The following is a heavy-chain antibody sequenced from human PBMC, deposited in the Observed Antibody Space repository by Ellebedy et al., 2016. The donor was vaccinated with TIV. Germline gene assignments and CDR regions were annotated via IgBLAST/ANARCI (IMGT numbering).Heavy chain of an antibody. J-gene: IGHJ1*01. CDR2: ISSSSSYT. D-gene: IGHD3-22*01. CDR1: GFTFSDYY. V-gene: IGHV3-11*05. Sequence: GESLKISXAASGFTFSDYYMSWIRQAPGKGLEWVSYISSSSSYTNYADSVKGRFTISRDNAKNSLYLQMNSLRAEDTAVYYCARDILGGYYYDSSGYSERYFQHWGQGTLVTVSS. CDR3: ARDILGGYYYDSSGYSERYFQH.